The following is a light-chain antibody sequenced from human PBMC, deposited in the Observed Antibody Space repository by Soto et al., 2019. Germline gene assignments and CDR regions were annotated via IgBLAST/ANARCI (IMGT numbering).Light chain of an antibody. CDR2: KAS. Sequence: DIQMTQSPSTLSASVGDRVTITCRASQSVSIWLAWYQQKPGKVPKLLIYKASSLKSGVPSRFSGSGSGTEFTLTISSLQPDDFATYYCQQYNSYWTFGQGTKVEMK. J-gene: IGKJ1*01. V-gene: IGKV1-5*03. CDR1: QSVSIW. CDR3: QQYNSYWT.